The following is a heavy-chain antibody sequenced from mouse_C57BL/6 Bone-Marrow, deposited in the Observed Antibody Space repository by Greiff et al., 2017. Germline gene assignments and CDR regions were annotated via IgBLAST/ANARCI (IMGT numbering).Heavy chain of an antibody. D-gene: IGHD2-10*01. CDR1: GFTFSSYG. J-gene: IGHJ2*01. Sequence: EVKVVESGGDLVKPGGSLKLSCAASGFTFSSYGMSWVRQTPDKRLEWVATISSGGSYTYYPDSVKGRFTLSRDNAKNTLYLQMSSLKSEDTAMYYCARHPYRGYFDYWGQGTTLTVSS. CDR2: ISSGGSYT. CDR3: ARHPYRGYFDY. V-gene: IGHV5-6*01.